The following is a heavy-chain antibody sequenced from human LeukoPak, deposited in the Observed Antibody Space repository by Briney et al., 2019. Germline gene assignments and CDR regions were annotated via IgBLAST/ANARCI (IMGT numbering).Heavy chain of an antibody. J-gene: IGHJ6*02. Sequence: PGRSLRLSCAASGFTFSSYAMHWVRQAPGKGLEWVAVISYDGSNKYYADSVKGRFTISRDNSKNTLYLQMNSLRAEDTAVYYCARGIAVRGVIITDYYYYGMDVWGQGTTVTVSS. CDR1: GFTFSSYA. CDR3: ARGIAVRGVIITDYYYYGMDV. D-gene: IGHD3-10*01. V-gene: IGHV3-30*07. CDR2: ISYDGSNK.